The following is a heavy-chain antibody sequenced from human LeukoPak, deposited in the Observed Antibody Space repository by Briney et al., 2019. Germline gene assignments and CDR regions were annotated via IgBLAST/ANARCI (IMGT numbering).Heavy chain of an antibody. CDR1: GLTFSSYN. CDR3: ARAGVCTTTSCDGGIDY. D-gene: IGHD2-2*01. CDR2: ISTTSNYI. V-gene: IGHV3-21*06. Sequence: KPGGSLRLSCAASGLTFSSYNIKWVRHAPGKGMEWVSFISTTSNYIYYASSVKARFTIYRDNAMNSLYLQMNSLRGEDAALYYCARAGVCTTTSCDGGIDYWGQGTLVTVSS. J-gene: IGHJ4*02.